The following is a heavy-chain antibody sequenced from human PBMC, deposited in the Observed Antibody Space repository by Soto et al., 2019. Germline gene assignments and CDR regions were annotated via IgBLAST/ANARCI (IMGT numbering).Heavy chain of an antibody. V-gene: IGHV3-7*04. CDR2: IKQDGSEK. CDR1: ELPLCSIG. J-gene: IGHJ4*02. Sequence: GGPLSLSVPASELPLCSIGMTWVPRAPGKGLEWVANIKQDGSEKYYVDSVKGRFTISRDNAKNSLYLQMNSLRAEDTAVYYCARVIGGYDPFDYWGQGTLVTVSS. CDR3: ARVIGGYDPFDY. D-gene: IGHD5-12*01.